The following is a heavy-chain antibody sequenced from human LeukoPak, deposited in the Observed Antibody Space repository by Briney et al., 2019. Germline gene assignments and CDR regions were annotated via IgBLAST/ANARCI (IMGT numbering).Heavy chain of an antibody. Sequence: ASVKVSCKASGYTFTGYYLHWVRQAPGQGLEWMGWINTNTGNPTYAQGFTGRFVFSLDTSVSTAYLQISSLKAEGTAVYYCARDQAGYSNYAPGQHWGQGTLVTVSS. CDR1: GYTFTGYY. J-gene: IGHJ1*01. D-gene: IGHD4-11*01. CDR2: INTNTGNP. CDR3: ARDQAGYSNYAPGQH. V-gene: IGHV7-4-1*02.